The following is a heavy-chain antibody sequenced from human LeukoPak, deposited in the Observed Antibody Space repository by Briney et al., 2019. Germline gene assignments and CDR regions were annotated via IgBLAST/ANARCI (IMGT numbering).Heavy chain of an antibody. CDR2: IYSGGST. CDR3: ARVRSGNWFDP. CDR1: GFTVSSNY. J-gene: IGHJ5*02. V-gene: IGHV3-53*01. Sequence: GGSLRLSCAASGFTVSSNYMIWVRQAPGKGLEWVSVIYSGGSTYYADSVKGRFTISRDNSKDTLYLQMNSLRAEDTAVYYCARVRSGNWFDPWGQGTLVTVSS. D-gene: IGHD3-3*01.